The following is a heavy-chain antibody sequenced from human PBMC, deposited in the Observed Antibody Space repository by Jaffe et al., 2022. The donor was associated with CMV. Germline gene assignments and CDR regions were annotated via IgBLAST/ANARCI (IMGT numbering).Heavy chain of an antibody. CDR2: IYYSGST. V-gene: IGHV4-59*01. Sequence: QVQLQESGPGLVKPSETLSLTCTVSGGSISSYYWSWIRQPPGKGLEWIGYIYYSGSTNYNPSLKSRVTISVDTSKNQFSLKLSSVTAADTAVYYCARGGPITMIEVGGYYYYMDVWGKGTTVTVSS. CDR3: ARGGPITMIEVGGYYYYMDV. CDR1: GGSISSYY. J-gene: IGHJ6*03. D-gene: IGHD3-22*01.